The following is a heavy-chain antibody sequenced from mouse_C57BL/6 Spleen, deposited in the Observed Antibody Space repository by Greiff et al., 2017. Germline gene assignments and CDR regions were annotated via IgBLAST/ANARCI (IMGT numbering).Heavy chain of an antibody. CDR1: GYSITSGYY. Sequence: ESGPGLVKPSQSLSLTCSVTGYSITSGYYWNWIRQFPGNKLEWMGYISYDGSTNYNPSLKNPISFTLDTSTNQFFLKLNSETTEDTATYYGASAPTNWDDYAMDYWGQGTSVTVSS. V-gene: IGHV3-6*01. CDR2: ISYDGST. J-gene: IGHJ4*01. D-gene: IGHD4-1*01. CDR3: ASAPTNWDDYAMDY.